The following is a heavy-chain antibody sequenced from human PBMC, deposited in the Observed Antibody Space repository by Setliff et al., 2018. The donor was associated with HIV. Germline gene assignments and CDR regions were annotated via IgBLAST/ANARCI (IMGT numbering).Heavy chain of an antibody. CDR1: GGTFSSYA. CDR3: ARDGNYYGFRDYYFDQ. Sequence: EASVKVSCKASGGTFSSYAVSYLRQAPGQGLEWMGGIVPIFGTANYAQKFQGRVTITADESTSTAYMELSSLRSEDTAVYYCARDGNYYGFRDYYFDQWGQGTLVTVSS. CDR2: IVPIFGTA. D-gene: IGHD3-10*01. V-gene: IGHV1-69*13. J-gene: IGHJ4*01.